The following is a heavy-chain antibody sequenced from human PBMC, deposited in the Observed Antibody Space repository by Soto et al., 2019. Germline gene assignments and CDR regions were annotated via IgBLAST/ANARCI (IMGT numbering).Heavy chain of an antibody. D-gene: IGHD3-3*01. CDR3: ATGNVDSMLEY. Sequence: QVQLQESGPGLVKPSETLSLTCVVSDGSISSYDWWTWVRQPPGKGLEWIGKMYHSGGADYSPSLTSRVTISANSSKNHFSLRLTGVTAADTAVYYCATGNVDSMLEYWGQGTPVAVSS. CDR1: DGSISSYDW. V-gene: IGHV4-4*02. CDR2: MYHSGGA. J-gene: IGHJ4*02.